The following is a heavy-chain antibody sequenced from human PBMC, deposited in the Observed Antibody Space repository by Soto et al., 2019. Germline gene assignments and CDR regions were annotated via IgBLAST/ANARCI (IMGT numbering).Heavy chain of an antibody. CDR2: ISGSGGST. CDR1: GFTFSSYA. J-gene: IGHJ5*02. V-gene: IGHV3-23*01. CDR3: AKDSLLEWFCSAGCWFDP. Sequence: GGSLRLSCAASGFTFSSYAMSWVRQAPGKGLEWVSAISGSGGSTYYADSVKGRFTISRDNSKNTLYLQMNSLRAEDTAVYYCAKDSLLEWFCSAGCWFDPWGQGTLVTVSS. D-gene: IGHD3-3*01.